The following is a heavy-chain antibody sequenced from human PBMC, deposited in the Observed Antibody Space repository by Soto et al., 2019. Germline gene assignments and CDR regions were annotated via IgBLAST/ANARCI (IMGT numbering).Heavy chain of an antibody. V-gene: IGHV3-21*01. CDR3: ARPLGKHPGCFDF. Sequence: WGSLRLSCVASGFTFRDYTMNWVRQVPGKGLEWISSISGGSKYIYYAESMKGRVTISRDNANNSLYLEMNSLTAEDTAVYYCARPLGKHPGCFDFWGPGTLVTVSS. D-gene: IGHD6-19*01. CDR1: GFTFRDYT. CDR2: ISGGSKYI. J-gene: IGHJ4*02.